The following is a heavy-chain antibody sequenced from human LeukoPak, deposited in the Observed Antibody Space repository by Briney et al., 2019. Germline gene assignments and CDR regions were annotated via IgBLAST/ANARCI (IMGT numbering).Heavy chain of an antibody. CDR3: AAKTPNVITFGGVIGY. J-gene: IGHJ4*02. Sequence: SETLSLTCAVYGGSFSGYYWSWIRQPPGKGLEWIGEINHSGSTNYNPSLKSRVTTSVDTSKNQFSLKLSSVTAADTAVYYCAAKTPNVITFGGVIGYWGQGTLVTVSS. CDR1: GGSFSGYY. CDR2: INHSGST. D-gene: IGHD3-16*01. V-gene: IGHV4-34*01.